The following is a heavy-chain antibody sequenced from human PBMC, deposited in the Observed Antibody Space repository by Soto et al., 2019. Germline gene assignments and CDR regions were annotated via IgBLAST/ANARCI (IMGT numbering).Heavy chain of an antibody. CDR1: GYPFTSYG. CDR3: ARDLVPDLHNWFDP. J-gene: IGHJ5*02. CDR2: ISAYNGNT. D-gene: IGHD2-2*01. V-gene: IGHV1-18*04. Sequence: GSVKVSFKSCGYPFTSYGISLVRQAPGQGLEWMGWISAYNGNTNYAQKLQGRVTMTTDTSTSTAYMELRSLRSDDTAVYYCARDLVPDLHNWFDPWGQGTLVTVSS.